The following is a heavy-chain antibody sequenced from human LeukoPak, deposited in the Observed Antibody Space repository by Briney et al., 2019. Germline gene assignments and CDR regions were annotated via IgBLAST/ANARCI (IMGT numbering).Heavy chain of an antibody. J-gene: IGHJ5*02. D-gene: IGHD3-10*01. V-gene: IGHV3-30*18. CDR2: ISYDGSNK. Sequence: GGSLRLSCAASGFTFSSYGMHWVRQAPGKGLEWVAVISYDGSNKYYADSVKGRFTISRDNSKNTLYLQMTSLRAEDTAVYYCAKAGGSGFFDNWFDPWGQGTLVTVSS. CDR3: AKAGGSGFFDNWFDP. CDR1: GFTFSSYG.